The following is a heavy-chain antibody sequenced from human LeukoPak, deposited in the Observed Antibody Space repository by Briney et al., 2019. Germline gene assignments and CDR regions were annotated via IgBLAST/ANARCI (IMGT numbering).Heavy chain of an antibody. CDR2: IYYSGNT. CDR1: GGSISSDY. D-gene: IGHD3-10*01. V-gene: IGHV4-59*08. CDR3: ARRHTGSGRMDV. J-gene: IGHJ6*02. Sequence: SETLSLTCTVSGGSISSDYWSWIRQPPGKGLEWIGNIYYSGNTISNPSLKSRVTLSVDRSKNQFPLKVTSATAADTAVYYCARRHTGSGRMDVWGQGTTVTVS.